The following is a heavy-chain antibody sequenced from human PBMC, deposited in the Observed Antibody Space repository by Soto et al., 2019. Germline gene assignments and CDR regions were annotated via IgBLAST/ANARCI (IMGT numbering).Heavy chain of an antibody. CDR1: GGTFSSYS. J-gene: IGHJ4*02. D-gene: IGHD3-16*01. CDR3: ASDPLRLGELPDYFDY. V-gene: IGHV1-69*01. CDR2: IIPMFGTA. Sequence: QVQLVQSGAEVKKPGSSVKVSCKASGGTFSSYSISWVREAPGQGLEWMGGIIPMFGTAKYAQKFQGRVTITADESTSTAYMELSSLRSEDTAVYYCASDPLRLGELPDYFDYWGQGTLVTVSS.